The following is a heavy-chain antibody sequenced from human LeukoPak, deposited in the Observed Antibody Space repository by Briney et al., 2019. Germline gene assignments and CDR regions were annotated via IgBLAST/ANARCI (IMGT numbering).Heavy chain of an antibody. CDR2: MNPTSGVT. Sequence: SVKVSCKASGYTFTGYYMHWGRHAPGQGLEWVGRMNPTSGVTSYAQRFQGTVTMTRDTSICTAYMELSRLRSDNTAVYYCARVMVRYFDWLHIDYWGQGTLVTVSS. D-gene: IGHD3-9*01. V-gene: IGHV1-2*06. CDR3: ARVMVRYFDWLHIDY. CDR1: GYTFTGYY. J-gene: IGHJ4*02.